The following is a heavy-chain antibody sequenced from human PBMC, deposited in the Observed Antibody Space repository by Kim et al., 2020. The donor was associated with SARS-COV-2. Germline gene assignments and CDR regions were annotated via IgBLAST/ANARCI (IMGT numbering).Heavy chain of an antibody. CDR1: GFTFSSYS. V-gene: IGHV3-21*01. Sequence: GGSLRLSCAASGFTFSSYSMNWVRQAPGKGLEWVSSISSSSSYIYYADSVKGRFTISRDNAKNSLYLQMNSLRAEDTAVYYCASGVGFSTSCYVSVCYGMDVWGQGTTVTVSS. J-gene: IGHJ6*02. D-gene: IGHD2-2*01. CDR2: ISSSSSYI. CDR3: ASGVGFSTSCYVSVCYGMDV.